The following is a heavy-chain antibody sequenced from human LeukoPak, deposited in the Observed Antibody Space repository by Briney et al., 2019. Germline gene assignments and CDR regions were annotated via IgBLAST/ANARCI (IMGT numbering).Heavy chain of an antibody. CDR2: INPSGGST. J-gene: IGHJ4*02. D-gene: IGHD2-21*01. CDR1: GYTFTSYY. Sequence: ASVKVSCKASGYTFTSYYMHWVRQAPGQGLEWMGVINPSGGSTSYAQKFQGRVTMTRDTSTTTVDMELSSLRSDDTAVYYCARQAGYCGGGNCYYFDFWGQGIQVTVSS. V-gene: IGHV1-46*01. CDR3: ARQAGYCGGGNCYYFDF.